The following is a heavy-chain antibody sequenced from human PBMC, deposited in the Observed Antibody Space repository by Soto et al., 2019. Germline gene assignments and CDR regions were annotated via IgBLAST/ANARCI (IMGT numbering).Heavy chain of an antibody. Sequence: QVQLQESGPGLVKPSETLSLTCTVSGGSVSSGSYYWSWIRQPPGKGLEWIGYIYYSGSTNYNPSLKSRVTISVDTSKNQFSLKLSSVTAADTAVYYCARNYYDSSGYLSWFDPWGQGTLVTVSS. J-gene: IGHJ5*02. CDR3: ARNYYDSSGYLSWFDP. D-gene: IGHD3-22*01. CDR2: IYYSGST. V-gene: IGHV4-61*01. CDR1: GGSVSSGSYY.